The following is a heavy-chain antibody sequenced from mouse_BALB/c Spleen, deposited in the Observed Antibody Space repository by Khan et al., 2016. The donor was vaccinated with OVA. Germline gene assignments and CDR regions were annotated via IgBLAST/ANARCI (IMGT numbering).Heavy chain of an antibody. CDR3: ARLEDI. CDR1: GLSFTSHG. V-gene: IGHV2-9*02. CDR2: NCDGGST. Sequence: QVQLKQSGPGLVAPSQSLSITFTVSGLSFTSHGVTWVSQPPGKGLVWVGVNCDGGSTKYNSAIMSRLSISKDNSKNQVFLKRNSLQTDYTAMYYCARLEDIWGQGTTLTVSS. J-gene: IGHJ2*01. D-gene: IGHD1-3*01.